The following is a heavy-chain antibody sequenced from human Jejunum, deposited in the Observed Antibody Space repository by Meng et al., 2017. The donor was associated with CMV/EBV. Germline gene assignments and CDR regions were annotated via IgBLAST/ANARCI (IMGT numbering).Heavy chain of an antibody. V-gene: IGHV3-7*04. CDR2: IKWDGSEH. Sequence: GEGGGGWFLHGVSLQLFWLASALGFTNYCRSGGRQGRGKGLEWEANIKWDGSEHYYLDSVKGRLNISRENAKDSVLLHRNSLRAEDTAVYFCARVLPLADPWGQGTLVTVSS. D-gene: IGHD1-26*01. CDR3: ARVLPLADP. J-gene: IGHJ5*02. CDR1: ALGFTNYC.